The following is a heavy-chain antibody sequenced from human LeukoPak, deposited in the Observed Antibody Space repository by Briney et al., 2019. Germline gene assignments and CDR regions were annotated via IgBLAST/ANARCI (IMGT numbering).Heavy chain of an antibody. CDR2: ISYDGSNK. V-gene: IGHV3-30*18. Sequence: PGGSLRLSCAASGFTFDDYTMHWVRQAPGKGLEWVAVISYDGSNKYYADSVKGRFTISRDNSKNTLYLQMNSLRAEDTAVYYCAKGFGETYYDILTGYSYFDYWGQGTLVTVSS. CDR1: GFTFDDYT. D-gene: IGHD3-9*01. CDR3: AKGFGETYYDILTGYSYFDY. J-gene: IGHJ4*02.